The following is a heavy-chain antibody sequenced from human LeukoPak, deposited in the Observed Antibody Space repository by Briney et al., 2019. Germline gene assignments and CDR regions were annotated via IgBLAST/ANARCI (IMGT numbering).Heavy chain of an antibody. CDR2: IYPSDSDT. CDR3: ATSNYGDNDAFDI. CDR1: GYSFTSYW. D-gene: IGHD4-17*01. J-gene: IGHJ3*02. Sequence: GESLKISCKGSGYSFTSYWIGWVRQMPGKGLEWMGIIYPSDSDTRYSPSFQGQVTISADKSISTAYLQWSSLKASDTAMYYCATSNYGDNDAFDIWGQGTMVTVSS. V-gene: IGHV5-51*01.